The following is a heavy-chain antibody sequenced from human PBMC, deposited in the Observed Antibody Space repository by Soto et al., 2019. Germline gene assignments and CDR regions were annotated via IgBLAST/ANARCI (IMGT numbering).Heavy chain of an antibody. V-gene: IGHV1-69*01. Sequence: QVQLVQSGAEVKKPGSSVKVSCKASGGTFSSYAISWVRQAPGQGLEWMGGIIPIFGTANYAQKCQGRVTITADESTSTAYMELSSLRSEDTAVYYCAREERGSSSYYFDYWGQGTLVTVSS. J-gene: IGHJ4*02. D-gene: IGHD6-6*01. CDR1: GGTFSSYA. CDR3: AREERGSSSYYFDY. CDR2: IIPIFGTA.